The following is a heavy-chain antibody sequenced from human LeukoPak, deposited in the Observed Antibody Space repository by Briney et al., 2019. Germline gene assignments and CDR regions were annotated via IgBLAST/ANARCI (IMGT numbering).Heavy chain of an antibody. Sequence: SVKVSCKASGGTFSSYAISCVRQAPGQGLEWMGGIIPIFGTANYAQKFQGRFTITADESTSTAYMELSSLRSEDTAVYYCARGITMVRGVRHRSYDGMDVWGQGTTVTVSS. CDR1: GGTFSSYA. CDR2: IIPIFGTA. V-gene: IGHV1-69*13. J-gene: IGHJ6*02. D-gene: IGHD3-10*01. CDR3: ARGITMVRGVRHRSYDGMDV.